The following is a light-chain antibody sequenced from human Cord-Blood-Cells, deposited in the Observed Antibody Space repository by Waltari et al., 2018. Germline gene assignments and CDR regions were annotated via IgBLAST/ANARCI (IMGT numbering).Light chain of an antibody. CDR3: QQYDNLPPLT. Sequence: DIQMTQSPSSLSASVGDRVTITCRASQSISSYLNWYQQKPGKAPKLLIYAASSLQSGVPSRFSGSGSGTDFTLTISSLQPEDFATYYCQQYDNLPPLTFGGGTKVEIK. CDR2: AAS. V-gene: IGKV1-39*01. CDR1: QSISSY. J-gene: IGKJ4*01.